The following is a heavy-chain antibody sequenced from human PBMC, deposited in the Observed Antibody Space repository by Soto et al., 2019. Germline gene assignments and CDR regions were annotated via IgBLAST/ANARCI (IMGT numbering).Heavy chain of an antibody. CDR1: GFTFSSYA. Sequence: EVQLLESGGGLVQPGGSLRLSCAASGFTFSSYAMSWVRQAPGKGLEWVSAISGSGGSTYYADSVKGRFTISRDNSKNTLYLQMNSLRAEDTAVYYCSKGDFWSGTNGDYWGQGTLVTVSS. CDR2: ISGSGGST. D-gene: IGHD3-3*01. V-gene: IGHV3-23*01. CDR3: SKGDFWSGTNGDY. J-gene: IGHJ4*02.